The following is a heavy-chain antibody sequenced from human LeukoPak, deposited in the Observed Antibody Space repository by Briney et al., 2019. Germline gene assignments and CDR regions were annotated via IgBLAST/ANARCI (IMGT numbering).Heavy chain of an antibody. CDR3: AKGGSYRSQPYFDY. J-gene: IGHJ4*02. D-gene: IGHD3-16*02. V-gene: IGHV3-23*01. CDR1: GFTFSDYY. Sequence: GGSLRLSCAASGFTFSDYYMSWIRQAPGKGLEWVSAISGSGGSTYYADSVKGRFTISRDNSKNTLYLQMNSLRAEDTAVYYCAKGGSYRSQPYFDYWGQGTPVTVSS. CDR2: ISGSGGST.